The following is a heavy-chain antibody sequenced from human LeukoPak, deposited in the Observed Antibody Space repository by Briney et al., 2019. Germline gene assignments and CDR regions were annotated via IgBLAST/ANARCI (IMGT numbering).Heavy chain of an antibody. CDR1: GFTFSSYA. Sequence: GGSLRLSCAASGFTFSSYAIHWVRQAPGKGLEWVAVISYDGSNKYYADSVKGRFTISRGNSKNTLYLQMNTLRAEDTAVYYCVRSAFHAGSGNYYDYWGQGTLVTVSS. CDR3: VRSAFHAGSGNYYDY. V-gene: IGHV3-30*04. J-gene: IGHJ4*02. CDR2: ISYDGSNK. D-gene: IGHD3-22*01.